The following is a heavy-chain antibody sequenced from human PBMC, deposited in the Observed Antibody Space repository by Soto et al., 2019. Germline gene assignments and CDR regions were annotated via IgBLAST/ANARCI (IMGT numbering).Heavy chain of an antibody. J-gene: IGHJ3*02. CDR1: GFTFSSYA. CDR2: ISYDGSNK. V-gene: IGHV3-30-3*01. Sequence: LRLSCAASGFTFSSYAMHWVRQAPGKGLEWVAVISYDGSNKYYADSVKGRFTISRDNSKNTLYLQMNSLRAEDTAVYYCARYSGRYPARANDSFDIWGQGTMVTVSS. CDR3: ARYSGRYPARANDSFDI. D-gene: IGHD1-26*01.